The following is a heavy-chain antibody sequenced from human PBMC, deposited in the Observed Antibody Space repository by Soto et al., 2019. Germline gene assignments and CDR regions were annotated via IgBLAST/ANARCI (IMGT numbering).Heavy chain of an antibody. J-gene: IGHJ6*02. Sequence: AGGSLRLSCSASGFTFSSYAMHWVRQAPGKGLEYVSAISSNGGGTYYADSVKGRFTISRDNSKNTLYLQMSSLRAEDTAVYYCVKDIVVVVAASYYYGMDVWGQGTTVTVSS. CDR2: ISSNGGGT. D-gene: IGHD2-15*01. V-gene: IGHV3-64D*06. CDR3: VKDIVVVVAASYYYGMDV. CDR1: GFTFSSYA.